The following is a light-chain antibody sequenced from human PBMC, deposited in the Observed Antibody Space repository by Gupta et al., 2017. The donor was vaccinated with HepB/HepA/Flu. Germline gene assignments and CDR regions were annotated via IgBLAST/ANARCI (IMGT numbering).Light chain of an antibody. Sequence: EIVLTQSPGTLSLSPGERATLSCRASQSVSHFYLAWYKQKPGQAPRLLIYGTSNRDTGIPDRFSGSGYGTDFPLTISRREPEDFAVYYCQQDGYSAMCIFGQGTKLEIK. V-gene: IGKV3-20*01. J-gene: IGKJ2*04. CDR1: QSVSHFY. CDR2: GTS. CDR3: QQDGYSAMCI.